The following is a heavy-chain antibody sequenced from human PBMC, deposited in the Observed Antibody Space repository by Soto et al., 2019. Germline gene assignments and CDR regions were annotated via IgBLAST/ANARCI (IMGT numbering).Heavy chain of an antibody. V-gene: IGHV4-59*01. CDR1: GGSISSYY. CDR3: ARGEDHRFPDY. Sequence: SETLSLTCTVSGGSISSYYWSWIRQPPGKGLEWIGYIYYSGSTNYNPSLKSRVTISVDTSKNQFSLKLSSVTAADTAVYYCARGEDHRFPDYWGQGTLVTVSS. J-gene: IGHJ4*02. D-gene: IGHD3-16*02. CDR2: IYYSGST.